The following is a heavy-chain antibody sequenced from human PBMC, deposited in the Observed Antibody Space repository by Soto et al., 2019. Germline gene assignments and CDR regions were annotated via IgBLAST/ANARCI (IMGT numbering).Heavy chain of an antibody. CDR1: GGTVSSYA. D-gene: IGHD6-6*01. V-gene: IGHV1-69*06. CDR2: IIPIFGTA. CDR3: ARDKEGMWYSSSGHYGMAV. Sequence: GASVKVSCKASGGTVSSYAISWVRQAPGQGLEWMGGIIPIFGTANYAQKFQGRVTITADKSTSTAYMELSSLRSEDTAVYYCARDKEGMWYSSSGHYGMAVWGQGTTVTVSS. J-gene: IGHJ6*02.